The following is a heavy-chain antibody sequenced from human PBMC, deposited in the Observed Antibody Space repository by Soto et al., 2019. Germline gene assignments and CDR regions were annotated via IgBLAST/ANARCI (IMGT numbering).Heavy chain of an antibody. V-gene: IGHV4-34*01. CDR1: GGSFSGYY. CDR2: INHSGST. CDR3: ASGGRFGDNDY. Sequence: PSETLSLTCAVYGGSFSGYYWSWIRQPPGKGLEWIGEINHSGSTNYNPSLKSRVTISVDTSKNQFSLKLCSVTAADTAVYYCASGGRFGDNDYWGQGTLVIVSS. J-gene: IGHJ4*02. D-gene: IGHD3-10*01.